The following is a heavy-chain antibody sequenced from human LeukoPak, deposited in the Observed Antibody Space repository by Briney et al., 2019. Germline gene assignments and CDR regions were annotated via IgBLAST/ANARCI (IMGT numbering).Heavy chain of an antibody. CDR3: ARTVRSCSGGSCYFGFDY. CDR1: GYIFTSYG. D-gene: IGHD2-15*01. J-gene: IGHJ4*02. CDR2: ISAYNGNT. V-gene: IGHV1-18*01. Sequence: ASVNVSCRASGYIFTSYGISWVRPAPGQGLEWMGWISAYNGNTNYAQKLQGRVTMTTDTSTSTAYMELRSLRSDDTAVYYCARTVRSCSGGSCYFGFDYWGQGTLVTVSS.